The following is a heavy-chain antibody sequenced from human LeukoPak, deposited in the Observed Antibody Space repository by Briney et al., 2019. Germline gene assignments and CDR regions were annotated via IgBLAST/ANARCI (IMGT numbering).Heavy chain of an antibody. Sequence: PGGSLRLSCAASGFTFGSYAMSWVRQTPGKSLEWVSIISNGGVTTYYADSVRGRFTISRDNSKDLLYLQMDSLRAEDTAVYYCARGVISYYSGLDVWGQGTTVIVSS. V-gene: IGHV3-23*01. CDR3: ARGVISYYSGLDV. J-gene: IGHJ6*02. D-gene: IGHD2-15*01. CDR1: GFTFGSYA. CDR2: ISNGGVTT.